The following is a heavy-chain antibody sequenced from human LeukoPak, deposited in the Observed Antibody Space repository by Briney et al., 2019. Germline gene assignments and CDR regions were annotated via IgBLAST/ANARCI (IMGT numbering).Heavy chain of an antibody. V-gene: IGHV1-2*02. Sequence: ASVKDSCKASGYKFTGFYIHWVRQAPGQGLEWMGWINPNSGGTNYAQKFQGRVTMTRDTSISTAYMELSRLRSDDTAVYYCARARLEYYGSGRGWFDPWGQGTLVTVSS. J-gene: IGHJ5*02. CDR3: ARARLEYYGSGRGWFDP. CDR2: INPNSGGT. CDR1: GYKFTGFY. D-gene: IGHD3-10*01.